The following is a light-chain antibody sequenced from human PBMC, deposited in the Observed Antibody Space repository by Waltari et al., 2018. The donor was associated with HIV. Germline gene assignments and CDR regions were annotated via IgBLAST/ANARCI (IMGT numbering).Light chain of an antibody. CDR3: QQRSNWPLT. J-gene: IGKJ4*01. CDR1: QSVRSL. CDR2: DAS. V-gene: IGKV3-11*01. Sequence: EIVLTQSPATLSLSPGERDTLSCGASQSVRSLIAWYQQKPGQAPRLLIYDASNRATGIPARFSGSGSGTDFTLTISSLEPEDFAVYYCQQRSNWPLTFGGGTEVEIK.